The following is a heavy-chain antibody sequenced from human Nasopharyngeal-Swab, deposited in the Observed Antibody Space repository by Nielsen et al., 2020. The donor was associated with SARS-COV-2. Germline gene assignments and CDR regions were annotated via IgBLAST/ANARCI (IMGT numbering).Heavy chain of an antibody. J-gene: IGHJ5*02. CDR3: ARAFIAAAERIRWFDP. CDR2: ISSSSSYI. Sequence: GGSLRLSCAASGFTFSSYSMNWVRQAPGKGLEWVSSISSSSSYIYYADSVKGRFTISRDNAKNSLYLQMNSLRAEDTAVYYCARAFIAAAERIRWFDPWGQGTLVTVSS. D-gene: IGHD6-13*01. V-gene: IGHV3-21*01. CDR1: GFTFSSYS.